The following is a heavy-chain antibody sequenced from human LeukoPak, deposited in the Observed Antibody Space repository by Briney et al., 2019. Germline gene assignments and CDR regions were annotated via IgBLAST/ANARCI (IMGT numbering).Heavy chain of an antibody. CDR1: GFTFSSYG. J-gene: IGHJ5*02. CDR3: AKEVRRYCSGGSCPP. CDR2: IRYDGSNK. D-gene: IGHD2-15*01. V-gene: IGHV3-30*02. Sequence: GGSLRLSCAASGFTFSSYGMHWVRQAPGKGLEWVAFIRYDGSNKYYADSVKGRFTISRDNSKNTLYLQMNSLRAEDTAVYYCAKEVRRYCSGGSCPPWGQGTLVTVSS.